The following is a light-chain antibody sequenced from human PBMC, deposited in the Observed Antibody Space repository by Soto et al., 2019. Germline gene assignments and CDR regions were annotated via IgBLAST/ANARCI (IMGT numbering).Light chain of an antibody. CDR2: EVS. J-gene: IGLJ1*01. V-gene: IGLV2-8*01. CDR1: SSDVGGYNY. Sequence: QSALTQPPSASGSPGQSVTISCTGTSSDVGGYNYVSWYQQHPGKAPKLMIYEVSKRPSGVPDRFSGSKSGNTASLTVSGLHADDEADYYGSSYAGSNRVFGTGTKLTVL. CDR3: SSYAGSNRV.